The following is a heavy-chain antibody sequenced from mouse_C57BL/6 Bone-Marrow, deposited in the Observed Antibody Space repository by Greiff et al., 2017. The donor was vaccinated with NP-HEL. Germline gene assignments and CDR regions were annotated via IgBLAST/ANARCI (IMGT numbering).Heavy chain of an antibody. V-gene: IGHV1-15*01. CDR3: THEGLWFFDY. CDR1: GYTFTDYE. D-gene: IGHD2-2*01. CDR2: IDPETGGT. J-gene: IGHJ2*01. Sequence: VKLVESGAELVRPGASVTLSCKASGYTFTDYEMHWVKQTPVHGLEWIGAIDPETGGTAYNQKFKGKAILTADKSSSTAYMELRSLTSEDSAVYYCTHEGLWFFDYWGQGTTLTVSS.